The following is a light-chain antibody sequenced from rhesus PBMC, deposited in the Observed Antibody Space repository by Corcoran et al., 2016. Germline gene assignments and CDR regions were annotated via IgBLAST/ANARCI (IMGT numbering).Light chain of an antibody. Sequence: DIQMTQSPSSLSASVGDTVTITCQASQGISKYLAWYQQKPGKAPKLLIYEATTLQSGVPSRFSGIESGTEFTLSISLLQPEDFATYYCQQHNSYPFTFGPGTKLDIK. CDR2: EAT. CDR3: QQHNSYPFT. J-gene: IGKJ3*01. CDR1: QGISKY. V-gene: IGKV1-25*01.